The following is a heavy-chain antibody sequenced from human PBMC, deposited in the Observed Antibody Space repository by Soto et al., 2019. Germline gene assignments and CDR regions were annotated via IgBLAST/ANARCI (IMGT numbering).Heavy chain of an antibody. CDR3: TMYSTTSGWFDP. Sequence: SDTLSLTCTVSGDSINKNNFHWAWIRQPPGEGLEWIGGIYYTGSTYYNPSLKSRVTISADTSKNHFSLQVTSVTAADTAVYYCTMYSTTSGWFDPWGQGTLVTVSS. CDR1: GDSINKNNFH. CDR2: IYYTGST. J-gene: IGHJ5*02. D-gene: IGHD6-13*01. V-gene: IGHV4-39*02.